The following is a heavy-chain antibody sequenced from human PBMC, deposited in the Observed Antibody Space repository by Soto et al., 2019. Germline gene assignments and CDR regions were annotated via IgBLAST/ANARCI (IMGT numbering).Heavy chain of an antibody. J-gene: IGHJ4*02. D-gene: IGHD3-9*01. V-gene: IGHV1-18*01. CDR2: ISAYNGNT. Sequence: ASVKVSCKASGYTFTSYGISWVRQAPGQGLEWMGWISAYNGNTNYAQKLQGRVTMTTDTSTSTAYMELRSLRSDDTAVYYCARVNRAYDILTGYYNDWGQGTRVTVSS. CDR3: ARVNRAYDILTGYYND. CDR1: GYTFTSYG.